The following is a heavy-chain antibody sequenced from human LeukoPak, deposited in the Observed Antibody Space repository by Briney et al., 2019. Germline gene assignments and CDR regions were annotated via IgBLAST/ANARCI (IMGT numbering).Heavy chain of an antibody. Sequence: KTSETLSLTCAVYGGSFSGYYWSWIRQPPGKGLEWIGEINHSGSTNYNPSLKSRVTISVDTSKNQFSLKLSSVTAADTAVYYCARGMRGYSYGYSLDFDYWGQGTLVTVSS. V-gene: IGHV4-34*01. CDR1: GGSFSGYY. CDR3: ARGMRGYSYGYSLDFDY. J-gene: IGHJ4*02. D-gene: IGHD5-18*01. CDR2: INHSGST.